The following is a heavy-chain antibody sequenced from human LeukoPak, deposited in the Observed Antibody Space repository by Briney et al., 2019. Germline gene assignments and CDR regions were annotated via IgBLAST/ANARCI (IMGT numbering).Heavy chain of an antibody. CDR1: GCTFSSYA. CDR3: AREGSSWYDY. CDR2: IIPIFGTA. Sequence: SVKVSCKASGCTFSSYAISWVRQPPGQGLEWMGRIIPIFGTANYAQKFQGRVTITTDESTSTAYMELSSLRSEDTAVYYCAREGSSWYDYWGQGTLVTVSS. J-gene: IGHJ4*02. D-gene: IGHD6-13*01. V-gene: IGHV1-69*05.